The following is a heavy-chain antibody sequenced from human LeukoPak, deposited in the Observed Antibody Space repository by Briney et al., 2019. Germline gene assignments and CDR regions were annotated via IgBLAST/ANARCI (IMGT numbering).Heavy chain of an antibody. CDR2: IYYSGST. J-gene: IGHJ4*02. V-gene: IGHV4-30-4*08. CDR3: ASSSSGYYPLDY. CDR1: GGSINSGGYY. D-gene: IGHD3-22*01. Sequence: SETLSLTCTVSGGSINSGGYYWAWIRQPPGKGLEWIGYIYYSGSTYYNPSLKSRVTISVDTSKNQFSLKLSSVTAADTAVYYCASSSSGYYPLDYWGQGTLVTVSS.